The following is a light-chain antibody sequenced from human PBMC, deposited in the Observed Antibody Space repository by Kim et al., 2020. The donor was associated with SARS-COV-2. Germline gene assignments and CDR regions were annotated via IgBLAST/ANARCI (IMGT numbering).Light chain of an antibody. J-gene: IGLJ3*02. CDR1: SSDVGGYNY. V-gene: IGLV2-14*03. Sequence: GQSITISCTGTSSDVGGYNYVSWYQQHPGKAPKLMIYDVSDRPSGVSNRFSGSKSGNTASLTISGLQAEDEADYYCSSHTSSSTWVFGGGTQLTVL. CDR2: DVS. CDR3: SSHTSSSTWV.